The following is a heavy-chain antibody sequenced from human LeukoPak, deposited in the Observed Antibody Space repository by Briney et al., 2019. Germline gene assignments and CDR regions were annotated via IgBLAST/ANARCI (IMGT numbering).Heavy chain of an antibody. CDR3: ARDDFSTYPGLNYFDY. J-gene: IGHJ4*02. D-gene: IGHD4-11*01. Sequence: ASVKVSCKTSGYTFTTCAVHWVRQAPGQRLEWMGWTNVGNDYTESSQKFQDRLTITSDTTATTVYMELSSLRSEDTAVYYCARDDFSTYPGLNYFDYWGQGSLVTVSS. CDR2: TNVGNDYT. V-gene: IGHV1-3*01. CDR1: GYTFTTCA.